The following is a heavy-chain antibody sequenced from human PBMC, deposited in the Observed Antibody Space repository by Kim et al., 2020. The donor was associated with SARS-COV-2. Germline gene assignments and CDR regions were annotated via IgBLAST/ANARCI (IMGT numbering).Heavy chain of an antibody. V-gene: IGHV3-48*04. CDR1: GFTFSSYS. J-gene: IGHJ6*02. CDR3: ARDGADYYGSGSYYIPDYYYGMDV. D-gene: IGHD3-10*01. CDR2: ISSSSSTI. Sequence: GGSLRLSCAASGFTFSSYSMNWVRQAPGKGLEWVSYISSSSSTIYYADSVKGRFTISRDNAKNSLYLQMNSLRAEDTAVYYCARDGADYYGSGSYYIPDYYYGMDVWGQGTTVTVSS.